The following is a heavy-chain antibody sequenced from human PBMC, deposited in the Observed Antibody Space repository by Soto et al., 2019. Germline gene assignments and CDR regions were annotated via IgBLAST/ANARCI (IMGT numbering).Heavy chain of an antibody. CDR3: ARDLWGYCGTDCYPLDV. V-gene: IGHV4-59*01. Sequence: PSETLSLTCTVSGGSISSYYWSWIRQPPGKGLEWIGYIYYNVNTNYNLSLKSRVTISVDTSENQFSLKLNSVTAADTSVYYCARDLWGYCGTDCYPLDVWGQGTTVTVSS. CDR1: GGSISSYY. D-gene: IGHD2-21*02. CDR2: IYYNVNT. J-gene: IGHJ6*02.